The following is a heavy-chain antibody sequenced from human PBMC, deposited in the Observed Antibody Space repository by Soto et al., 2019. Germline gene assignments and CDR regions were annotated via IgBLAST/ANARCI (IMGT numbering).Heavy chain of an antibody. CDR3: AREAGSYYYGMDV. Sequence: QVQLVESGGGVVQPGRSLRLSCAASGFTFSSYGMHWVRQAPGKGLEWAAVIWYDGSNKYYADSVKGRFTISRDNSKNTLYLQMNSLRAEDTAVYYCAREAGSYYYGMDVWGQGTTVTVSS. V-gene: IGHV3-33*01. J-gene: IGHJ6*02. CDR2: IWYDGSNK. CDR1: GFTFSSYG.